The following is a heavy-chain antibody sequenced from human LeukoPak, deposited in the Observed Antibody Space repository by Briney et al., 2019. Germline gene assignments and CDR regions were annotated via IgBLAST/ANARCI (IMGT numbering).Heavy chain of an antibody. CDR3: ARAGLRFLDPGDY. D-gene: IGHD3-3*01. Sequence: GASVKVSCKASVYTFTNFYIHWVRQATGQGLEWMGWMNPNSGNTGYAQKFQGRVTMTRNTSISTAYMELSSLRSEDTAVYYCARAGLRFLDPGDYWGQGTLVTVSS. J-gene: IGHJ4*02. CDR2: MNPNSGNT. CDR1: VYTFTNFY. V-gene: IGHV1-8*02.